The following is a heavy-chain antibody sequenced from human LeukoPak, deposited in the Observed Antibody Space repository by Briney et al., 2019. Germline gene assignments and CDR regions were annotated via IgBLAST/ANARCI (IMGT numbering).Heavy chain of an antibody. J-gene: IGHJ3*01. CDR3: ARDDASP. V-gene: IGHV4-4*07. CDR2: IYNNGNT. Sequence: GSLRLSCEASGFTFHDSYMTWIRQPAGKGLEWIGRIYNNGNTNYNPSLKSRVTMSLDTSKNQFSLKLKSVTAADTAVYYCARDDASPWGQGTMVTVSS. CDR1: GFTFHDSY.